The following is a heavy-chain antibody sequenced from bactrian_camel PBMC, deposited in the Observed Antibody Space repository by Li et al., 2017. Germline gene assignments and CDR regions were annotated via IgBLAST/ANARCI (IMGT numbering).Heavy chain of an antibody. Sequence: VQLVESGGGLVQPGGSLRLSCATSDFTFAAHTMTWVRQVPGKALEWVGFIYTGSGATYYTDSVKGRFTIIRDNAKKTLYLQMNSLRPEDTAMYYCATDPSGSAVYCRNKLGVPDPTHGHWGQGTQVTVS. CDR1: DFTFAAHT. D-gene: IGHD3*01. J-gene: IGHJ4*01. CDR2: IYTGSGAT. V-gene: IGHV3S31*01. CDR3: ATDPSGSAVYCRNKLGVPDPTHGH.